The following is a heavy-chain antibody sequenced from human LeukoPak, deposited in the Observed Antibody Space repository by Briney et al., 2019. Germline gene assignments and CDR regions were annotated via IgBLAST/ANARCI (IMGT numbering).Heavy chain of an antibody. CDR2: ISAYNGNT. D-gene: IGHD3-9*01. Sequence: GSSVKVSCKASGYTFTSWGISWVRQAPGQWIKWMGWISAYNGNTNYAQKLQDRVTMTTDTSTSTAYMELRSLRSDDTAVYYCARAEPISVEGYWGQGTLVTVSS. CDR1: GYTFTSWG. J-gene: IGHJ4*02. V-gene: IGHV1-18*01. CDR3: ARAEPISVEGY.